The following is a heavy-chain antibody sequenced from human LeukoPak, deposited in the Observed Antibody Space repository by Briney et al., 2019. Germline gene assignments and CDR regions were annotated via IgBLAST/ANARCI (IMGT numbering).Heavy chain of an antibody. CDR2: IHYSGST. CDR3: ARAAADTNSWYYFDY. CDR1: GDSISSGDHY. Sequence: SQTLSHTCTVSGDSISSGDHYWSWIRQPPGKGLEWIGYIHYSGSTYYNPSVKSRVIISVAMSKNQFSLSLDSLTAADSAVYYCARAAADTNSWYYFDYWGQGTLVTVSS. D-gene: IGHD2/OR15-2a*01. J-gene: IGHJ4*02. V-gene: IGHV4-30-4*01.